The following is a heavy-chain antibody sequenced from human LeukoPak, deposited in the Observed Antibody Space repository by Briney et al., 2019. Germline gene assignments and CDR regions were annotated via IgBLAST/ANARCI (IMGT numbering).Heavy chain of an antibody. CDR1: GFTFKSYW. V-gene: IGHV3-21*01. Sequence: PGGSLRLSCTASGFTFKSYWMHWVRQAPGKGLEWVSSISSSSSYIYYADSVKGRFTISRDNAKNSLYLQMNSLRAEDTAVYYCARERGYSYGYSDYWGQGTLVTVSS. CDR2: ISSSSSYI. D-gene: IGHD5-18*01. J-gene: IGHJ4*02. CDR3: ARERGYSYGYSDY.